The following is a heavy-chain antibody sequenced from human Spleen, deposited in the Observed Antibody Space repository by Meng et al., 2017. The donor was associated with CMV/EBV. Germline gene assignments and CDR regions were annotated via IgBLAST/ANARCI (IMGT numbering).Heavy chain of an antibody. J-gene: IGHJ6*02. CDR1: GYTFTTYG. D-gene: IGHD3-3*01. CDR2: IIPILGIA. Sequence: SVKVSCKASGYTFTTYGISWVRQAPGQGLEWMGGIIPILGIANYAQKFQGRVTITADKSTSTAYMELSSLRSEDTAVYYCAREQYYDFWSGYYTEYYYYGMDVWGQGTTVTVSS. V-gene: IGHV1-69*10. CDR3: AREQYYDFWSGYYTEYYYYGMDV.